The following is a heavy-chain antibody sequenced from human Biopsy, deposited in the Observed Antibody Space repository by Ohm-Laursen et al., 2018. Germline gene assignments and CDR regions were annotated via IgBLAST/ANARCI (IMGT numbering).Heavy chain of an antibody. CDR1: GFSFDDFA. Sequence: SLRLSCSASGFSFDDFAMHWVRQRPGKGLEWVAGIDWNSRNITYGDSVKGRFSVSRDNAKDSLYLQMNSLRGEDTALYYCVKDTNWNYVWDRPGATKGMDVWGQGTTVTVSS. CDR2: IDWNSRNI. J-gene: IGHJ6*02. V-gene: IGHV3-9*01. D-gene: IGHD1-7*01. CDR3: VKDTNWNYVWDRPGATKGMDV.